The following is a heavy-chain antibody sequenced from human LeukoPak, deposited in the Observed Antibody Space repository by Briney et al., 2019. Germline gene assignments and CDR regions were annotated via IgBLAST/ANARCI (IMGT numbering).Heavy chain of an antibody. CDR2: INSGGST. J-gene: IGHJ4*02. Sequence: GGSLRLSCAASGFTVSNTYMSWVRQAPGKGLEWVSLINSGGSTYYADSVKGRFTISGDNSMNTMFLQMNSLRAEDTAVYYCARVIAARHFDYWGQGTLVTVSS. V-gene: IGHV3-66*01. CDR3: ARVIAARHFDY. D-gene: IGHD6-6*01. CDR1: GFTVSNTY.